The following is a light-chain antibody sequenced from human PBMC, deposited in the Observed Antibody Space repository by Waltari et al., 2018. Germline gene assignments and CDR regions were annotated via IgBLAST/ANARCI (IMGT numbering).Light chain of an antibody. CDR3: QQYYEWPLT. V-gene: IGKV1-5*01. J-gene: IGKJ4*01. CDR2: DAS. Sequence: DIQMTQSPSTLSASVGDRVTITCRASQSVSSWLAWYRQKPGEAPKLLIYDASSLESGVPSRFSGSGSGTEFTLAISSLQSEDFAVYYCQQYYEWPLTFGGGTKVEIK. CDR1: QSVSSW.